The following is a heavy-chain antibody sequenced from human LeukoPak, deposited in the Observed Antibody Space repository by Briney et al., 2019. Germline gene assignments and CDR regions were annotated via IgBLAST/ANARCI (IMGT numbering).Heavy chain of an antibody. J-gene: IGHJ4*02. CDR2: ISPYNDNA. CDR3: ARDLDTTMATRYFFDS. D-gene: IGHD5-18*01. V-gene: IGHV1-18*01. CDR1: GYTVTNYG. Sequence: ASVKVSCKASGYTVTNYGISWVRQAPGQGLEGMGWISPYNDNANYAQRLQGRVTMTTDTSTRTAYMEMRSLRADDTDVYYCARDLDTTMATRYFFDSWGQGTLVTVSS.